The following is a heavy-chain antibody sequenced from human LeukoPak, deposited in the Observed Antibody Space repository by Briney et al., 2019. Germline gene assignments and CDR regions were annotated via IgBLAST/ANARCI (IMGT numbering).Heavy chain of an antibody. CDR2: INPSGGST. CDR1: GYTFTSYF. D-gene: IGHD3-22*01. CDR3: AREGRYYYDTTYYFDY. Sequence: GASVKVSCKASGYTFTSYFMHWVRQAPGQGPEWMGLINPSGGSTSYAQKFQGRVTMTRDMSTNTVYMDLSSLRSDDTAVYYCAREGRYYYDTTYYFDYWGQGTLVTVSS. J-gene: IGHJ4*02. V-gene: IGHV1-46*01.